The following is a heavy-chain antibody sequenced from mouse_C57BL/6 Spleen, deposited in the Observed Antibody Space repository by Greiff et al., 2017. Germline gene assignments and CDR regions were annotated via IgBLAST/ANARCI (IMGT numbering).Heavy chain of an antibody. V-gene: IGHV1-15*01. D-gene: IGHD1-1*01. J-gene: IGHJ1*03. CDR1: GYTFTDYE. CDR3: TRLDYYGSGGYFDV. CDR2: IDPETGGT. Sequence: QVQLQQSGAELVRPGASVTLSCKASGYTFTDYEMHWVKQTPVHGLEWIGAIDPETGGTAYNQKFKGKAILTADKSSSTAYMELRSLTSEDSAVYYCTRLDYYGSGGYFDVWGTGTTVTVSS.